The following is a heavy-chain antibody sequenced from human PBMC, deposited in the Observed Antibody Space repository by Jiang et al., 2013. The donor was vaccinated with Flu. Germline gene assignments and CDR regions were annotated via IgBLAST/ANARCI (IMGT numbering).Heavy chain of an antibody. CDR2: IRSKTDGGTT. CDR3: ATMGCSSGCYMDY. Sequence: QLLESGGGLVKPGGSLRLSCAASGFTFSNVWMSWVRQAPGKGLEWVGRIRSKTDGGTTDLPAPVKGRFTISRDDSENTLYLQMNSLNTEDTAVYYCATMGCSSGCYMDYWGQGTLVTVSP. J-gene: IGHJ4*02. D-gene: IGHD2-2*02. V-gene: IGHV3-15*01. CDR1: GFTFSNVW.